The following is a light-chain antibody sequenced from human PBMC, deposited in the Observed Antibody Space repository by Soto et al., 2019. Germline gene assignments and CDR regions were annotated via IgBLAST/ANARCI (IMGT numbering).Light chain of an antibody. Sequence: EIVLSQSPGILSLSPGERASLSCGAIQSITSSFLAWYQQKPGQAPRLLIYGASSRATGIPDRFSGTGSETDFTLTISRLEPEDFAVYYCQQYNNWPPWTFGQGTKVDIK. CDR2: GAS. J-gene: IGKJ1*01. V-gene: IGKV3-20*01. CDR1: QSITSSF. CDR3: QQYNNWPPWT.